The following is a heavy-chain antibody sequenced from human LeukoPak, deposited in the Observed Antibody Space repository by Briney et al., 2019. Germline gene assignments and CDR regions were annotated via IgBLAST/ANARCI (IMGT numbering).Heavy chain of an antibody. CDR2: ISSNGGST. D-gene: IGHD3-10*01. V-gene: IGHV3-64D*06. CDR1: GFTFSRHV. CDR3: VKDSSSGSYFDY. J-gene: IGHJ4*02. Sequence: GGSLRLSCSASGFTFSRHVMHWVRQAPGKGPEYVSAISSNGGSTYYADSVKGRFTISRDNSRNTLHLQMSSLRVEDTAVYYCVKDSSSGSYFDYWGQGTLVTVSS.